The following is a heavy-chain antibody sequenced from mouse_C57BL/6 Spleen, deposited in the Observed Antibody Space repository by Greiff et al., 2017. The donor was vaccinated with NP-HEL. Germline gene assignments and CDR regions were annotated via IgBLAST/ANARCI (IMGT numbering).Heavy chain of an antibody. CDR1: GYTFTDHT. CDR2: IYPRDGST. D-gene: IGHD1-1*01. V-gene: IGHV1-78*01. J-gene: IGHJ2*01. CDR3: AIRVLITTVVAEYYFDY. Sequence: VQLQQSDAELVKPGASVKISCKVSGYTFTDHTIHWMKQRPEQGLEWIGYIYPRDGSTKYNEKFKGKATLTADKSSSTAYMQLNSLTSEDSAVYFCAIRVLITTVVAEYYFDYWGQGTTLTVSS.